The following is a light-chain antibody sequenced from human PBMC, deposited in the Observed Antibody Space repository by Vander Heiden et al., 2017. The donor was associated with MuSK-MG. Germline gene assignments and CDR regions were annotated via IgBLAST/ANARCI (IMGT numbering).Light chain of an antibody. V-gene: IGKV2-28*01. Sequence: DIVMTQSPLYLPVTPGEPASISCRSSQSLLHSNGYNYFDWYLQKPGQSPQLLIYLGSNRASGVPDRFSGTGSGTDFTLNISRVEAEDVGVYYCRQALQAPLTFGGGTKVEIK. CDR1: QSLLHSNGYNY. J-gene: IGKJ4*01. CDR2: LGS. CDR3: RQALQAPLT.